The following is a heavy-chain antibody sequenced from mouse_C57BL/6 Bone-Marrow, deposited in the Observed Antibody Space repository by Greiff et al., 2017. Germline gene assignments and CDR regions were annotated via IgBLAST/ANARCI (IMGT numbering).Heavy chain of an antibody. CDR3: ARWAVDYFDY. Sequence: QVKLQQSGPELVKPGASVKISCKASGYAFSSSWMNWVKQRPGKGLEWIGRIYPGDGDTNYNGKLKGKATLTADKSSSTAYMQHSSLTYEDSAVYFYARWAVDYFDYWGQGTTLTVSS. CDR1: GYAFSSSW. CDR2: IYPGDGDT. V-gene: IGHV1-82*01. J-gene: IGHJ2*01.